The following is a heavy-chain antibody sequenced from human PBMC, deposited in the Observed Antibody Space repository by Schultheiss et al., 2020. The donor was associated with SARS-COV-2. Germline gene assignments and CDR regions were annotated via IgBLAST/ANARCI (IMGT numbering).Heavy chain of an antibody. V-gene: IGHV3-7*01. J-gene: IGHJ6*02. CDR1: GFTFSSYW. Sequence: GGSLRLSCAASGFTFSSYWMSWVRQAPGKGLEWVANIKQDGSEKYYVDSVKGRFTISRDNSKNTLYLQMNSLRAEDTAVYYCASTPGGGYSYGYNYYYGMDVWGQGTTVTVSS. D-gene: IGHD5-18*01. CDR3: ASTPGGGYSYGYNYYYGMDV. CDR2: IKQDGSEK.